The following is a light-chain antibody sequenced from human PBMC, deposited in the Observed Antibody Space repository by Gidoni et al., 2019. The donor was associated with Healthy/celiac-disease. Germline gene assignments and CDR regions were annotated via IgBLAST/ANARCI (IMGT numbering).Light chain of an antibody. V-gene: IGKV1-33*01. CDR1: QDISNY. CDR2: DGA. CDR3: QQYDNIPPYT. J-gene: IGKJ2*01. Sequence: DIQMTQSPSSLSASVGDRLTITCQASQDISNYLNWYQQKPGTAPKLMSYDGANLETGGPSRCSGSGSGTDFTITISSLQPEEIATYYCQQYDNIPPYTFGQGTKLEIK.